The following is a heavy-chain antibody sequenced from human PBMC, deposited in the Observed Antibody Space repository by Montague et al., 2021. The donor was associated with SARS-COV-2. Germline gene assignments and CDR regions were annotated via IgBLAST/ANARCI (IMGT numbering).Heavy chain of an antibody. CDR3: ARPLNLYYYGSGSYSSWFDP. CDR1: GGSIRSSSYY. V-gene: IGHV4-39*01. Sequence: SETLSLTCTVSGGSIRSSSYYWGWIRQPPGKGLEWIGSIYYSGSTYYNPSLKSRVTISVDTSKNQFSLKLSSVTAADTAVYYCARPLNLYYYGSGSYSSWFDPWGQGTLVTVSS. J-gene: IGHJ5*02. CDR2: IYYSGST. D-gene: IGHD3-10*01.